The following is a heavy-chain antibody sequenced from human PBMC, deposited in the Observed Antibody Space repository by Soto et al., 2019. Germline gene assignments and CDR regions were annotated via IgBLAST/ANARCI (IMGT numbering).Heavy chain of an antibody. J-gene: IGHJ4*02. D-gene: IGHD3-10*01. CDR1: GFTFSSYA. Sequence: GGSLRLSCAASGFTFSSYAMSWVRQAPGKGLEWVSAISGSGGSTYYADSVKGRFTISRDNSKNTLYLQMNSLRAEDTAVYYCAKDTESYGSGSYSPYYFDYWGQGTLVTVSS. V-gene: IGHV3-23*01. CDR2: ISGSGGST. CDR3: AKDTESYGSGSYSPYYFDY.